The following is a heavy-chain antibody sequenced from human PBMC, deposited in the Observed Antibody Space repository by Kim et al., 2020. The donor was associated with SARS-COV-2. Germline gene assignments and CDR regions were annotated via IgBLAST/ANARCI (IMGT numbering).Heavy chain of an antibody. J-gene: IGHJ4*02. V-gene: IGHV3-48*03. Sequence: GGSLRLSCAASGFTFSSYEMNWVRQAPGKGLEWVSYISSSGSTIYYADSVKGRFTISRDNAKNSLYLQMNSLRAEDTAVYYCAREGGLLWGGFDYWGQGTLVTVSS. D-gene: IGHD3-10*01. CDR2: ISSSGSTI. CDR3: AREGGLLWGGFDY. CDR1: GFTFSSYE.